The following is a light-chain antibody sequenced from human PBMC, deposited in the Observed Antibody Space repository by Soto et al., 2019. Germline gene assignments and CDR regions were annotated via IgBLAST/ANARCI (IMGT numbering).Light chain of an antibody. Sequence: QSALTQPPSAKGTPGQRVTISCSGSSANIGSNYVYWYQQLPGTAPKLLIYRNNQRPSGVPDRFSGSKSGTSASLAISGLRSEDEADYYCAAWDDSLSGFYVFGTGTKATVL. CDR2: RNN. J-gene: IGLJ1*01. CDR3: AAWDDSLSGFYV. V-gene: IGLV1-47*01. CDR1: SANIGSNY.